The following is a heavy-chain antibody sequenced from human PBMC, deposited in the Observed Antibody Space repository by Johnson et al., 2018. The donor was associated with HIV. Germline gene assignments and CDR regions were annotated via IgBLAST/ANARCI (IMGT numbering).Heavy chain of an antibody. Sequence: QEQLVEAGGGVVQPGGSLRLSCAASGFTFSSYGMHWVRQAPGKGLEWVAVISYDGSKKYYADSGKGRFTNSRDKSKNTLYLQRNSLRTDDTALYYCAKDRSSVIGFLSYDVFDIWGQGTMVIVSS. CDR3: AKDRSSVIGFLSYDVFDI. V-gene: IGHV3-30*19. J-gene: IGHJ3*02. CDR2: ISYDGSKK. D-gene: IGHD3-22*01. CDR1: GFTFSSYG.